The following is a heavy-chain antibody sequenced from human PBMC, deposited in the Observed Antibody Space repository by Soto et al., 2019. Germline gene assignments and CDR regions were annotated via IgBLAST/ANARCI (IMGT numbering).Heavy chain of an antibody. Sequence: SETLSLTCAVYGGSFSGYYWSWIRQPPGKGLEWIGEINHSGSTNYNPSLKSRVTISVDTSKNQFSLKLSSVTAADTAVYHCARGCCTMVRGVITQAGTGGHYYGLDVWGQGTTVTVSS. J-gene: IGHJ6*02. CDR1: GGSFSGYY. D-gene: IGHD3-10*01. V-gene: IGHV4-34*01. CDR2: INHSGST. CDR3: ARGCCTMVRGVITQAGTGGHYYGLDV.